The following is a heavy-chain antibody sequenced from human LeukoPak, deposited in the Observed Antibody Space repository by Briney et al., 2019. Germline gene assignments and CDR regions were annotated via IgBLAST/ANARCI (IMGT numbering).Heavy chain of an antibody. J-gene: IGHJ4*02. CDR3: AKPSGWYPRGGDY. CDR1: GFTFSSYA. D-gene: IGHD6-13*01. V-gene: IGHV3-23*01. CDR2: ISGSGGST. Sequence: GGSLRLPCAASGFTFSSYAMSWVRQAPGKGLEWVSAISGSGGSTYYADSVKGRFTISRDNSKNTLYLQMNSLGAEDTAVYYCAKPSGWYPRGGDYWGQGTLVTVSS.